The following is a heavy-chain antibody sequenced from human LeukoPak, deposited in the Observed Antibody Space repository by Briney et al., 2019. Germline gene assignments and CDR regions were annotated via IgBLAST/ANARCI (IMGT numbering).Heavy chain of an antibody. V-gene: IGHV3-23*01. J-gene: IGHJ3*02. CDR3: ARQPTYYYDSSGFGAFDI. CDR1: GLTFSSYA. CDR2: ISGSGGST. D-gene: IGHD3-22*01. Sequence: PGGSLRLSCAASGLTFSSYAMSWVRQAPGKGLEWVSAISGSGGSTYYADSVKGRFTISRDNSKNTLYLQMNSLRAEDTAVYYCARQPTYYYDSSGFGAFDIWGQGTMVTVSS.